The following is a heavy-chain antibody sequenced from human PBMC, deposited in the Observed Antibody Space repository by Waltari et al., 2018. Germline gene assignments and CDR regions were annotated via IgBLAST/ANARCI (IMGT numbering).Heavy chain of an antibody. J-gene: IGHJ6*02. CDR2: ISGSGGST. CDR1: GFTFSSYP. CDR3: AKEGSTSYYYGMDV. V-gene: IGHV3-23*01. Sequence: EVQLLESGGGLVQPGGSLRLPCPASGFTFSSYPMTWVPQAPGKGLEWVSAISGSGGSTYYADSVKGRFTISRDNSKNTLYLQMNSLRAEDTAVYYCAKEGSTSYYYGMDVWGQGTTVTVSS.